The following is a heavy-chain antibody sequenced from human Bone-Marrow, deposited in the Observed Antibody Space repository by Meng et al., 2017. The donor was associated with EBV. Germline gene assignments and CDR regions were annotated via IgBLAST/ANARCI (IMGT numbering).Heavy chain of an antibody. Sequence: VAAPGQSHPAKPLFLTSTVSANATICFYNCGGFRQPPGRGLEWIGSVHYTGITYYSPSLKSRVTVSVDTSMNQFSLRLTSVTAADTAVYYCARPFPSWQSPRLDPFGAWGQGTLVTVSS. CDR3: ARPFPSWQSPRLDPFGA. D-gene: IGHD6-19*01. CDR2: VHYTGIT. V-gene: IGHV4-39*01. CDR1: ANATICFYN. J-gene: IGHJ5*02.